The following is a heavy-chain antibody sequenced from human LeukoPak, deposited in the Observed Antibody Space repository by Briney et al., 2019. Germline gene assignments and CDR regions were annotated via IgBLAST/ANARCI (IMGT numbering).Heavy chain of an antibody. CDR3: ARDHNMIVAFDI. Sequence: PSETLSLTSAVYRGLLTSVTWWSCVRQHQGKGLEWIGEIYHSGSTNYNPSLKSRVTISVDKSKNQFSLKLSSVTAADTAVYYCARDHNMIVAFDIWGQGTMVTVSS. CDR2: IYHSGST. CDR1: RGLLTSVTW. V-gene: IGHV4-4*02. D-gene: IGHD3-22*01. J-gene: IGHJ3*02.